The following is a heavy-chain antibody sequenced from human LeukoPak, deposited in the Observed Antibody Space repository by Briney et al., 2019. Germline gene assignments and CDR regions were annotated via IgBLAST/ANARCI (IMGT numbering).Heavy chain of an antibody. J-gene: IGHJ5*02. D-gene: IGHD3-10*01. CDR1: GFTFSGSA. V-gene: IGHV3-73*01. CDR3: TRPAKGIPSWFDP. CDR2: IRSKANSYAT. Sequence: PGGSLRLSCAASGFTFSGSAMHWVRQASGKGLEWVGRIRSKANSYATAYAASVKGRFTISRDDSKNTAYLQMNSLKTEDTAVYYCTRPAKGIPSWFDPWGQGTLVTVSS.